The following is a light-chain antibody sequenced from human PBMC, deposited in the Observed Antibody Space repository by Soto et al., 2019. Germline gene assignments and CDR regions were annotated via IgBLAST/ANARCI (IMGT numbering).Light chain of an antibody. CDR2: DVR. CDR1: SSDVGGYNH. V-gene: IGLV2-14*03. J-gene: IGLJ2*01. Sequence: QSALTQPASVSGSPGQSITISCTGTSSDVGGYNHISWYQQHPGKAPKFIIYDVRNRPSGVSNRFSGSRSGNTASLTISGLQAEDEADYYCSSYTSSNTVIFGGGTKLTVL. CDR3: SSYTSSNTVI.